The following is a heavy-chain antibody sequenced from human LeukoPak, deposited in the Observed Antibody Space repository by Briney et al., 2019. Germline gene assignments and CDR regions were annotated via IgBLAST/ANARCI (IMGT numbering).Heavy chain of an antibody. CDR2: MNPNSGST. D-gene: IGHD2-15*01. V-gene: IGHV1-2*02. Sequence: ASVKVSCKASGYTFTIYDIHWVRHAPGQGLDQMALMNPNSGSTNYAQKFQGRVTMTRDTSISTAYMELSRLRSDDTAVYYCARGVVVAATNYYYYMDVWGKGTTVTVSS. CDR3: ARGVVVAATNYYYYMDV. CDR1: GYTFTIYD. J-gene: IGHJ6*03.